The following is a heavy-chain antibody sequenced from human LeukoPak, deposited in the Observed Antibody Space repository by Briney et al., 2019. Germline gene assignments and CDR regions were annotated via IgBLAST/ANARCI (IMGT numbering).Heavy chain of an antibody. V-gene: IGHV4-39*01. CDR2: IYYSVNT. J-gene: IGHJ4*02. D-gene: IGHD6-13*01. Sequence: PSETLSLTCTVSGGSVSSNTYYWGWIRQPPGKGLEWIGTIYYSVNTYYNPSLKSRVTISVDTSKNQFSLKLSSVTAAYTAVYYCARPSSSWSHYFDYWGQGTLVTVSS. CDR1: GGSVSSNTYY. CDR3: ARPSSSWSHYFDY.